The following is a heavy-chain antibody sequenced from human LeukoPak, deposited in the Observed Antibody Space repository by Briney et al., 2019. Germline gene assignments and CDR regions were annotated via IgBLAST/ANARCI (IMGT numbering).Heavy chain of an antibody. V-gene: IGHV3-72*01. Sequence: GGSLRLSCAASGFTFSDHFMDWVRQAPGKGLEWVGRSKNKADSYATYSAVSVKGRFTISRDDSKNSLSLQMNSLKTEDTAIYFCAACPYTSGACDYWGQGTLVTVSS. CDR1: GFTFSDHF. CDR2: SKNKADSYAT. J-gene: IGHJ4*02. CDR3: AACPYTSGACDY. D-gene: IGHD6-25*01.